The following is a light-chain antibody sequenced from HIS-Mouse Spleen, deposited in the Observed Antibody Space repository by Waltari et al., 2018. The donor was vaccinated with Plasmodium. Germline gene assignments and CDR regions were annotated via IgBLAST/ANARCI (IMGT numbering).Light chain of an antibody. CDR3: QQYYSTPPVT. CDR2: SAS. Sequence: DIVMTQSPDSLAVSLGERATINCKSSQSVLYSSNNKNYLAWYQQKPGQPPKLLIYSASTRESGVPDRFSGRGSGTDFTLTISSLQAEDVAVYYCQQYYSTPPVTFGQGTRLEIK. CDR1: QSVLYSSNNKNY. J-gene: IGKJ5*01. V-gene: IGKV4-1*01.